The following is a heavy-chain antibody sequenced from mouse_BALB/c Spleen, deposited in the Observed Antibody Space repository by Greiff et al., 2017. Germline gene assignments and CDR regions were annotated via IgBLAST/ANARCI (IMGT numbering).Heavy chain of an antibody. D-gene: IGHD3-3*01. J-gene: IGHJ3*01. CDR2: IDPENGDT. V-gene: IGHV14-4*02. CDR1: GFNIKDYY. Sequence: DVHLVESGAELVRSGASVKLSCTASGFNIKDYYMHWVKQRPEQGLEWIGWIDPENGDTEYAPKFQGKATMTADTSSKTAYLQLSSLTSEDTAVYYCNAGDTAWFAYWGQGTLVTVSA. CDR3: NAGDTAWFAY.